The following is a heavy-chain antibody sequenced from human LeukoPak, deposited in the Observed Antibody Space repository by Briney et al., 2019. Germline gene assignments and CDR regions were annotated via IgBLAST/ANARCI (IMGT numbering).Heavy chain of an antibody. J-gene: IGHJ5*02. CDR2: IYYSGST. V-gene: IGHV4-59*01. D-gene: IGHD3-10*01. Sequence: ASETLSLTCTVSGGSISSYYWSWIRQPPGKGLEWIGYIYYSGSTNYNPSLESRVTISVDTSKNQFSLRLSSVTAADTAVYYCVRGDTWFGDPWGQGTLVTVSS. CDR3: VRGDTWFGDP. CDR1: GGSISSYY.